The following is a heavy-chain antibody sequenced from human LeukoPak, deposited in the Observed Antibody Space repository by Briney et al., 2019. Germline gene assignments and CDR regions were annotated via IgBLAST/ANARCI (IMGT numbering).Heavy chain of an antibody. CDR3: AKGAIVATIQDAFDI. D-gene: IGHD5-12*01. CDR2: ISSSSSTI. V-gene: IGHV3-48*04. Sequence: PGGSLRLSCAASGFTFSSYSMNWVRQAPGKGLEWVSYISSSSSTIYYADSVKGRFTISRDNAKNSLYLQMNSLRAEDTAVYYCAKGAIVATIQDAFDIWGQGTMVTVSS. J-gene: IGHJ3*02. CDR1: GFTFSSYS.